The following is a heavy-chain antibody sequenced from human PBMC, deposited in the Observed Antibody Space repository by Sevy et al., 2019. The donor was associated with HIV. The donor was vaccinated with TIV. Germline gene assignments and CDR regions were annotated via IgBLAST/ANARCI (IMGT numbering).Heavy chain of an antibody. CDR2: IKQDGSVR. J-gene: IGHJ4*02. D-gene: IGHD3-10*01. CDR1: GFTMSSYW. CDR3: AKEVGGSGSK. V-gene: IGHV3-7*01. Sequence: GGSLRLSCAASGFTMSSYWVTWVRQAPGKGLEWVANIKQDGSVRNYLDSVKGRFTISRDNAKNSVYLEMNSLRVEDTAIYYWAKEVGGSGSKWGQRTLVTVSS.